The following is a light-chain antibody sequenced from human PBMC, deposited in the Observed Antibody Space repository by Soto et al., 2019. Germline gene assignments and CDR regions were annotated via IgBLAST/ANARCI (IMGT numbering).Light chain of an antibody. CDR2: LGS. J-gene: IGKJ1*01. V-gene: IGKV2-28*01. Sequence: EIVMTQSPLSLPVTPGEPASITCRSSQSLLHSNGYNYLYWYLQKPGQSPQLLISLGSNRASGVPHRFSGDGSGTDFTLNISTVEADDVGVYYCMKALQIPQTFGQGTKVEIK. CDR1: QSLLHSNGYNY. CDR3: MKALQIPQT.